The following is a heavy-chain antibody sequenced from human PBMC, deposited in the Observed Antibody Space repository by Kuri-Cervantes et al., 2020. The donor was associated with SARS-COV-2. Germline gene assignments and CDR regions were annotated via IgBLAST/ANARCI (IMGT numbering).Heavy chain of an antibody. Sequence: GESLKISCAASGFTFRRYWMHWVRQVPGKGLMWIARTNSDGSGTIYADSVKGRLTISRDNAKNTLYLQMSSLRVEDTAVYYCAKVDSSGTGAFDIWGKGTMVTVSS. CDR2: TNSDGSGT. V-gene: IGHV3-74*01. CDR1: GFTFRRYW. J-gene: IGHJ3*02. CDR3: AKVDSSGTGAFDI. D-gene: IGHD3-22*01.